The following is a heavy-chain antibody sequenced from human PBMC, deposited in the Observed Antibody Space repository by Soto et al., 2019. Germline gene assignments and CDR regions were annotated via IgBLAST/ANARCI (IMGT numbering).Heavy chain of an antibody. J-gene: IGHJ4*02. CDR1: GGTFSTYA. CDR3: ARPKGSYSSGYYYFDY. CDR2: IIPLFGTA. V-gene: IGHV1-69*01. Sequence: QVQLVQSGAEVKQPGSSVKVSCKTSGGTFSTYAIYWVRQAPGQGLEWMGAIIPLFGTADYAQKFQGRVTITADESTSTASMELSSLRSGDTAVYYCARPKGSYSSGYYYFDYWGQGTLVTVSS. D-gene: IGHD6-19*01.